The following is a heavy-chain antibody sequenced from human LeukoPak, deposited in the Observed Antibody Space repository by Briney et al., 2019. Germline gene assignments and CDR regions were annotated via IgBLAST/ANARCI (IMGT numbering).Heavy chain of an antibody. J-gene: IGHJ5*02. CDR1: GGSISSYY. CDR3: ARSVMITFGGANSDP. Sequence: SETLSLTCTVSGGSISSYYWSWIRQPPGKGLEWIGYIYYSGSTNYNPPLKSRVTISVDTSKNQFSLKLSSVTAADTAVYYCARSVMITFGGANSDPWGQGTLVTVSS. V-gene: IGHV4-59*01. D-gene: IGHD3-16*01. CDR2: IYYSGST.